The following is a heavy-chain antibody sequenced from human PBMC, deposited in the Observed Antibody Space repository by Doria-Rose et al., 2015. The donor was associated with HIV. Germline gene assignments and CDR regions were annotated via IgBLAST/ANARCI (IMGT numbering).Heavy chain of an antibody. Sequence: VTLKESGPVLVKPTETLTLTCTVSGVSLSSPGMGVSWIRQPPGKALEWLANIFSDDERSYKTSLTSRLTISRGTSKSQVVLTMTDMDPVDTATYYCARIKSSRWYHKYYFDFWGQGTLVIISA. CDR3: ARIKSSRWYHKYYFDF. D-gene: IGHD6-13*01. V-gene: IGHV2-26*01. CDR2: IFSDDER. J-gene: IGHJ4*02. CDR1: GVSLSSPGMG.